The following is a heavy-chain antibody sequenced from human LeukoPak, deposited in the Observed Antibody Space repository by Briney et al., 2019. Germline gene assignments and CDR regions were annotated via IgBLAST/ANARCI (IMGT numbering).Heavy chain of an antibody. Sequence: SETLSHTCTVSSGYISSYYWSLIRQPPGKGLEWIGYIYYSGSTNYNPSLKSRVTISVDTSKNQFSLKLSPVTAADTAVYYWGRARIYTGISQRNRWQLSYDGMLVWGRGTTVTVSS. CDR2: IYYSGST. D-gene: IGHD4-23*01. J-gene: IGHJ6*02. CDR1: SGYISSYY. V-gene: IGHV4-59*01. CDR3: GRARIYTGISQRNRWQLSYDGMLV.